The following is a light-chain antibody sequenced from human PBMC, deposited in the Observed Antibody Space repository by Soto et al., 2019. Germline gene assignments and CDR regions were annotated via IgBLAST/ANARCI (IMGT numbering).Light chain of an antibody. Sequence: MTRSPDTVSVSLGERATLSCRASQSLRSSLAWYQQKPGQAPRLLIYDASTRATGIPARFSGSGSGTDFTLTISGLQSEDFAVYYCQQYNNWPQTFGQGTKVDIK. J-gene: IGKJ1*01. CDR3: QQYNNWPQT. CDR2: DAS. CDR1: QSLRSS. V-gene: IGKV3-15*01.